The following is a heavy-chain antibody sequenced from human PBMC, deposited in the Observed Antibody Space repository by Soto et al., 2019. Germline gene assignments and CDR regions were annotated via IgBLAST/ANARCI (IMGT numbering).Heavy chain of an antibody. D-gene: IGHD3-10*01. CDR1: GGSISTGDYS. CDR3: ARLSGDYYGSDV. V-gene: IGHV4-30-2*02. J-gene: IGHJ6*02. CDR2: IYHSGRT. Sequence: TLSLTCAVSGGSISTGDYSWSWIRQPPGKGLEWIGYIYHSGRTYYNPSLKSRVTISVDRSKNQFSLKLSSVTAADSAVYYCARLSGDYYGSDVWGQGTTVTVSS.